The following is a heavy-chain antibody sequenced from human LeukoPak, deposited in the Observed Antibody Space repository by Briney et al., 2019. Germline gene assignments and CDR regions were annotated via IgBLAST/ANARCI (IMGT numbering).Heavy chain of an antibody. Sequence: GGSLRLSCAASGFTFSSYGMSWVRQAPGKGLEWVSAISGSGGSTYYADSVKGRFTISRDNSKNTLYLQMNSLRAEDTAVYYCAKDRRVGATEVDAFDIWGQGTMVTVSS. CDR2: ISGSGGST. J-gene: IGHJ3*02. CDR3: AKDRRVGATEVDAFDI. CDR1: GFTFSSYG. V-gene: IGHV3-23*01. D-gene: IGHD1-26*01.